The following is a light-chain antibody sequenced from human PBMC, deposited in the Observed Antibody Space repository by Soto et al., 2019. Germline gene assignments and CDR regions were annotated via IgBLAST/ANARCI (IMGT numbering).Light chain of an antibody. J-gene: IGLJ1*01. Sequence: QSVLTQPASVSGSPGQSITISCTGTSSDVGNYNYVSWHQHHPGKAPKLMINDVSNRPSGVSSRFSGSKSGNTASLTISELQADDEADYYCSSYTSSATYVFGTGTKVTV. CDR3: SSYTSSATYV. CDR2: DVS. V-gene: IGLV2-14*03. CDR1: SSDVGNYNY.